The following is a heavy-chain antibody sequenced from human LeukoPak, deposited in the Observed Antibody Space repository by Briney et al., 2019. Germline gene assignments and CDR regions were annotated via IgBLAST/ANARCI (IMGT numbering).Heavy chain of an antibody. Sequence: SVKVSCKASGGTFSSYAVSWVRQAPGQGLEWMGGIIPIFGTANYAQKFQGRVTITADESTSTAYMELSSLRSEDTAVYYCARDQQGTHYYYYGMDVWGQGTTVTVSS. V-gene: IGHV1-69*13. CDR2: IIPIFGTA. J-gene: IGHJ6*02. CDR1: GGTFSSYA. CDR3: ARDQQGTHYYYYGMDV. D-gene: IGHD7-27*01.